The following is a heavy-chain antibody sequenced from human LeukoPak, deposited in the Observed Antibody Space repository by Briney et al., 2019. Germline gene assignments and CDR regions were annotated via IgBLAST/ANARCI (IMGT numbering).Heavy chain of an antibody. J-gene: IGHJ4*02. CDR3: ARDADYYDSSGYPGY. Sequence: GASVKVSCKASGYTFTSYGISWARQAPGQGLEWMGWISAYNGNTNYAQKLQGRVTMTTDTSTSTAYMELRSLRSDDTAVYYCARDADYYDSSGYPGYWGQGTLVTVSS. D-gene: IGHD3-22*01. CDR2: ISAYNGNT. CDR1: GYTFTSYG. V-gene: IGHV1-18*01.